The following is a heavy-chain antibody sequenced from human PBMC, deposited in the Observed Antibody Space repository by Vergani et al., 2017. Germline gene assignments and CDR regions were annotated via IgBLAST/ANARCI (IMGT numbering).Heavy chain of an antibody. Sequence: EVQVVETGGGLVQPGGSLRLSCAASGFTVSSNYMSWVRQAPGKGLEWVSVIYSGGSTYYADSVKGRFIISRDNSKNTLYLQMNSLRAEDTAVYYCARLIGSGWYGHFQHWGQGTLVTVSS. J-gene: IGHJ1*01. CDR3: ARLIGSGWYGHFQH. CDR1: GFTVSSNY. V-gene: IGHV3-66*01. CDR2: IYSGGST. D-gene: IGHD6-19*01.